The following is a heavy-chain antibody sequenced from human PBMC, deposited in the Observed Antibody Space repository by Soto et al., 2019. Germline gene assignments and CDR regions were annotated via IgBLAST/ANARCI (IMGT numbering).Heavy chain of an antibody. CDR2: IIPIFGTA. J-gene: IGHJ4*02. Sequence: SVKVSCKASGGTFSSYAISGVRQAPGQGLEWMGGIIPIFGTANYAQKFQGRVTITADKSTSTAYMELSSLRSEDTAVYYCARAGRYSGYGFDYGGKGTLVTVSS. CDR1: GGTFSSYA. V-gene: IGHV1-69*06. D-gene: IGHD5-12*01. CDR3: ARAGRYSGYGFDY.